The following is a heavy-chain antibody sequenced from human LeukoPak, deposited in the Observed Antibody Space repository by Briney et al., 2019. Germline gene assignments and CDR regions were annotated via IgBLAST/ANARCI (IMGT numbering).Heavy chain of an antibody. J-gene: IGHJ3*02. V-gene: IGHV5-51*01. CDR2: IYPGDSDT. Sequence: GESLKISCKGSGYSFTSYWIGWVRQLPGKGLEWMGIIYPGDSDTRYSPSFQGQVTISADKSITTAYLQWSSLKASDTAMYYCARIDCTDGVCHDAFDIWGQGTMVGVSS. CDR1: GYSFTSYW. D-gene: IGHD2-8*01. CDR3: ARIDCTDGVCHDAFDI.